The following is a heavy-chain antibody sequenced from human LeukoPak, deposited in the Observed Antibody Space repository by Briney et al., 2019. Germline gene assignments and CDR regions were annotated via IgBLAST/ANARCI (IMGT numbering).Heavy chain of an antibody. CDR2: ISWNSGSI. Sequence: QTGGSLRLSCAASGFTFDDYAMHWVRQAPGKGLEWVSGISWNSGSIGYADSVKGRFTISRDNAKNSLYLQMNSLRAEDTALYYCAKGQSPDNGYPDYWGQGTLVTVSS. J-gene: IGHJ4*02. CDR1: GFTFDDYA. CDR3: AKGQSPDNGYPDY. V-gene: IGHV3-9*01. D-gene: IGHD5-24*01.